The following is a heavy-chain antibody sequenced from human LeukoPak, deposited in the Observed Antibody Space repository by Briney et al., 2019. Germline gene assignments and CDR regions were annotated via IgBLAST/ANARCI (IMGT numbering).Heavy chain of an antibody. CDR2: INQSGVT. Sequence: SETLSLTCGLSGGSFSGFFYNWIRQTPVKGLEWIGEINQSGVTNYNPSLKSRVTISVDTSKNQFSLKLSSVTAADTAVYYCARGRGYSYGLNYYYMDVWGKGTTVTVSS. CDR1: GGSFSGFF. CDR3: ARGRGYSYGLNYYYMDV. J-gene: IGHJ6*03. V-gene: IGHV4-34*01. D-gene: IGHD5-18*01.